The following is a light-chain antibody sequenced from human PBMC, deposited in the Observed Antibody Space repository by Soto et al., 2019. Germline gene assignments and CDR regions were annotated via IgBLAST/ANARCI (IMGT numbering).Light chain of an antibody. CDR1: QSISNW. CDR3: QQYNSYSWT. CDR2: DAS. Sequence: DILMTQSPSTLSASVGDTVTITCRASQSISNWLAWYQQKPGKAPKLLIYDASSLESGVPSRFSGSGSGTEFTLTISSLQPDDFATYYCQQYNSYSWTFGQGTKVDIK. V-gene: IGKV1-5*01. J-gene: IGKJ1*01.